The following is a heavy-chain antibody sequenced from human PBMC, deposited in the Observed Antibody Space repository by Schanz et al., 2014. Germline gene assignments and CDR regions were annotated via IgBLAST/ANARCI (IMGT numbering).Heavy chain of an antibody. Sequence: QVQLVESGGGVVQPGRSLRLSCAASGITLSGYGLHWVRQAPGKGLEWVGFISFDGRNTGYAHSVKGRFTISRDNSKNTVNLQMNRLRAEDTAVYYCAKEEEEVAADGSFFDYWGQGTLVTVSS. V-gene: IGHV3-30*18. J-gene: IGHJ4*02. D-gene: IGHD6-13*01. CDR2: ISFDGRNT. CDR3: AKEEEEVAADGSFFDY. CDR1: GITLSGYG.